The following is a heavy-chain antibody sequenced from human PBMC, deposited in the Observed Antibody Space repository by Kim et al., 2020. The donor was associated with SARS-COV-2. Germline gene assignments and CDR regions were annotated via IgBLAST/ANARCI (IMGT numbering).Heavy chain of an antibody. CDR3: AREYGDSLYYYYGMDV. V-gene: IGHV3-13*04. Sequence: GSLRLSCAASGFTFSSYDMHWVRQATGKGLEWVSGIGTAGDTYYPGSVKGRFAISRENAKNSLYLQMNSLRAGDTAVYYCAREYGDSLYYYYGMDVWGQGTTVTVSS. D-gene: IGHD4-17*01. CDR2: IGTAGDT. J-gene: IGHJ6*02. CDR1: GFTFSSYD.